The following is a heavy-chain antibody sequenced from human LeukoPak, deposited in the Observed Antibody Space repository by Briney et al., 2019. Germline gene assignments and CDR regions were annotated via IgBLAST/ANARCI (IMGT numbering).Heavy chain of an antibody. CDR3: ARDGYYGVNWYYFDY. V-gene: IGHV4-39*07. J-gene: IGHJ4*02. Sequence: PSETLSLTCTVSGGSISSSSYYWGWIRQPPGKGLEWIGSIYYSGSTNYNPSLKSRVTISVDTSNNQFSLKLSSVTAADTAVYYCARDGYYGVNWYYFDYWGQGTLVTVSS. CDR2: IYYSGST. D-gene: IGHD4-17*01. CDR1: GGSISSSSYY.